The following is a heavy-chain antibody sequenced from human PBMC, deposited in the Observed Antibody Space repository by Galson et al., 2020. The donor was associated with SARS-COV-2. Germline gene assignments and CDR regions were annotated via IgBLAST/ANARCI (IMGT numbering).Heavy chain of an antibody. Sequence: ALHGESLKISCAASGFTFSTYWMHWVRQAPGKGPVWVSRIHRAGSTTTYADSVQGRFTISRDNAKNTLYLQMSSLRAEDAAVYYCARESAVQGGYYMDVWGKGTTVTVSS. D-gene: IGHD3-10*01. CDR1: GFTFSTYW. CDR2: IHRAGSTT. CDR3: ARESAVQGGYYMDV. J-gene: IGHJ6*03. V-gene: IGHV3-74*01.